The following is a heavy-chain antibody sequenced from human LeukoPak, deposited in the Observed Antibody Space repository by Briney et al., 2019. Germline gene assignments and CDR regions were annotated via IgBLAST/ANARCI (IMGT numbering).Heavy chain of an antibody. V-gene: IGHV4-30-4*08. CDR1: GGSISSGDYY. CDR3: ARGRYSGSFRLDY. Sequence: SETLSLTCTVSGGSISSGDYYWSWIRQPPGKGLEWIGYIYYSGSTYYNPSLKSRVTISVDTSKNQFSLKLSSVTAADTAVYYCARGRYSGSFRLDYWGQGTLVTVSS. CDR2: IYYSGST. J-gene: IGHJ4*02. D-gene: IGHD1-26*01.